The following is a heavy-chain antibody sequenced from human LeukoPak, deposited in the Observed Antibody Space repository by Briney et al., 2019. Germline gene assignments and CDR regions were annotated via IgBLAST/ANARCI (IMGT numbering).Heavy chain of an antibody. J-gene: IGHJ3*02. Sequence: ASVKVSCKASGYTFTSYGISWVRQAPGQGLEWMGWISAYNGNTNYAQKLQGRVTMTTDTSTSTAYMELRSLRSDDTAVYYCASHATVTTLSAFDIWGQGTMVTVSS. D-gene: IGHD4-17*01. CDR1: GYTFTSYG. CDR3: ASHATVTTLSAFDI. CDR2: ISAYNGNT. V-gene: IGHV1-18*01.